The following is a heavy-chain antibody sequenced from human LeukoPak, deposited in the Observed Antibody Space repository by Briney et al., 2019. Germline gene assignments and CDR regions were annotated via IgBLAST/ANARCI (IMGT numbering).Heavy chain of an antibody. V-gene: IGHV1-2*02. D-gene: IGHD3-9*01. CDR3: ARGGPYYDILTGLPRDY. CDR2: INPNSGGT. Sequence: ASVKASCKASGYTFTGYYMHWVRQAPGQGLEWMGWINPNSGGTNYAQKFQGRVTMTRDTSISTAYMELSRLRSDDTAVYYCARGGPYYDILTGLPRDYWGQGTLVTVSS. J-gene: IGHJ4*02. CDR1: GYTFTGYY.